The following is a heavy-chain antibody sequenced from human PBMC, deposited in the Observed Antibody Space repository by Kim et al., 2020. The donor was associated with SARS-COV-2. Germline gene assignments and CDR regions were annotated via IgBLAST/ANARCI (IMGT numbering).Heavy chain of an antibody. CDR2: ISGSGGST. CDR1: GFTFSSYA. D-gene: IGHD3-22*01. J-gene: IGHJ4*02. Sequence: GGSLRLSCAASGFTFSSYARSWVRQAPGKGLEWVSAISGSGGSTYYADSVKGRFTTSTDNSKNTLYLQMNSLRAEDTAVYYCAKDQNYDSSGYCQFDYWGQGTLVTVSS. V-gene: IGHV3-23*01. CDR3: AKDQNYDSSGYCQFDY.